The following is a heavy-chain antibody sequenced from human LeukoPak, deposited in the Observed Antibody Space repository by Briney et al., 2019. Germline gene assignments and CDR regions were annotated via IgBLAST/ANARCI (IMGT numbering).Heavy chain of an antibody. Sequence: SETLSLTCTVSGGSISSYYWSWIRQPAGKGLEWIGRIHTSVRTNYNPSLKSRVTMSVDTSKNQFSLKLSSVTAADTAVYYCAGDRYYYDSSAYYYFFHYWGQGTLVTVSS. CDR1: GGSISSYY. J-gene: IGHJ4*02. CDR3: AGDRYYYDSSAYYYFFHY. V-gene: IGHV4-4*07. CDR2: IHTSVRT. D-gene: IGHD3-22*01.